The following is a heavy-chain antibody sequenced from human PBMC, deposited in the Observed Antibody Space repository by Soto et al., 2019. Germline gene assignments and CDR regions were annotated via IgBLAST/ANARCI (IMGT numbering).Heavy chain of an antibody. CDR2: VSGSGGST. Sequence: EVQLLESGGGLVQPGGSLRLSCAASGFTFSSYAMNWVRQAPGKGLEWVSVVSGSGGSTYYADSVKGRFTISRDNSKNTLYLQMNSLRAEDTAVYYCAKEVSAMVRGVIIARWFDPWGQGTLVTVSS. J-gene: IGHJ5*02. V-gene: IGHV3-23*01. CDR1: GFTFSSYA. CDR3: AKEVSAMVRGVIIARWFDP. D-gene: IGHD3-10*01.